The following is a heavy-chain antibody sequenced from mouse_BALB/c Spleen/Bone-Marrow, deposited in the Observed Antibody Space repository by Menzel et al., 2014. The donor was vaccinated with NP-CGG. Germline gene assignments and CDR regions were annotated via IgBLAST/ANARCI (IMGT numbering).Heavy chain of an antibody. CDR2: INSNGGST. J-gene: IGHJ2*01. CDR3: ARRGWDGYFDY. V-gene: IGHV5-6-2*01. Sequence: EVMLVESGGGLVKLGGSLKISCAASGFTFSSYYMSWVRQTQEKRLELVAAINSNGGSTYYPDTVKGRFTISRDNAKNTLYLQMSSLKSEDTAVYYCARRGWDGYFDYWGQGTTLTVSS. CDR1: GFTFSSYY. D-gene: IGHD4-1*01.